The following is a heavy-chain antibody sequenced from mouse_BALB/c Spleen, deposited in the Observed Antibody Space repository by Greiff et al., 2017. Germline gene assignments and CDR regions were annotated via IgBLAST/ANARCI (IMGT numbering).Heavy chain of an antibody. CDR1: GFTFTDYY. J-gene: IGHJ4*01. CDR2: IRNKANGYTT. Sequence: EVKLMESGGGLVQPGGSLRLSCATSGFTFTDYYMSWVRQPPGKALEWLGFIRNKANGYTTEYSASVKGRFTISRDNSQSFLYLQMNTLRAEDSATYYCARRVYYGSYYAMDDWGQGTSVTVSS. D-gene: IGHD1-1*01. V-gene: IGHV7-3*02. CDR3: ARRVYYGSYYAMDD.